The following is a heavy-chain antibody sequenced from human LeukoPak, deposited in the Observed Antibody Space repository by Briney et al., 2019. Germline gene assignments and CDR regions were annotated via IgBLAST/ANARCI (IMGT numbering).Heavy chain of an antibody. V-gene: IGHV4-34*01. CDR3: ARGGLRYFDWLFTPVDY. Sequence: SETLSLTCAVYGGSFSGYYWSWIRQPPGKGLEWIWEINHSGSTNYNPSLKSRVTISVDTSKNQFSLKLSSVTAADTAVYYCARGGLRYFDWLFTPVDYWGQGTLVTVSS. CDR1: GGSFSGYY. D-gene: IGHD3-9*01. CDR2: INHSGST. J-gene: IGHJ4*02.